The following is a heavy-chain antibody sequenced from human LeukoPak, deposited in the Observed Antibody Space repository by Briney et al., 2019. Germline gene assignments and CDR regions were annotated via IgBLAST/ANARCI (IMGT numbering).Heavy chain of an antibody. V-gene: IGHV3-21*01. J-gene: IGHJ4*02. CDR3: ARGLDTYSSPSHFVY. Sequence: PAGSLRLSCAASGFTFSSYSMNWVPQAPGKGLEWVSSISSSSSYIYYADSVKGRFTISRDNAKNSLYLQMNSLRAEDTAVYYCARGLDTYSSPSHFVYWGQGTVVTVSS. D-gene: IGHD6-6*01. CDR1: GFTFSSYS. CDR2: ISSSSSYI.